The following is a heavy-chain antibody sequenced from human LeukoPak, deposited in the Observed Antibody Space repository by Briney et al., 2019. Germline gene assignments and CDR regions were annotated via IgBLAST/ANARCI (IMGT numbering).Heavy chain of an antibody. V-gene: IGHV3-21*01. CDR3: TRGSEWEPLYYFDY. Sequence: GGSLRLSCAASGFTLSIYNMNWVRQAPGKGLEWVSLISSSSGYIYYTDSVKGRFTISRDNAKNTLYLQMNSLRAEDSAVYYCTRGSEWEPLYYFDYWGQGSLVTVSS. J-gene: IGHJ4*02. D-gene: IGHD1-26*01. CDR1: GFTLSIYN. CDR2: ISSSSGYI.